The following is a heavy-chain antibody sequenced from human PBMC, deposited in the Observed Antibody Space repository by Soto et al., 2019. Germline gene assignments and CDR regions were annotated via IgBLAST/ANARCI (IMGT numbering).Heavy chain of an antibody. CDR3: ARDLGYCRSGTCYREWFDP. CDR1: GYTFTTHD. Sequence: QVQLVQSGAEVKKPGASVKVSRKASGYTFTTHDISWVRQVPGQGLEWMGWVRGDNGHTNYAQSLQGRVTMTTDTSTNTAYMELRSLRSDDTAVYYCARDLGYCRSGTCYREWFDPWGQGTLVTVSS. V-gene: IGHV1-18*01. J-gene: IGHJ5*02. D-gene: IGHD2-15*01. CDR2: VRGDNGHT.